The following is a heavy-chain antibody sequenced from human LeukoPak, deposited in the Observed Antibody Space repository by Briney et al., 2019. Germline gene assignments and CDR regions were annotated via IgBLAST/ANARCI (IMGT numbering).Heavy chain of an antibody. Sequence: PSETLSLTCAVYGGSFSGYYWSWIRQPPGKGLEWIGEINHSGSTNYNPSLKSRVTISVDTSKNQFSLKLSSVTAADTAVYYCAREGHYYGSGSYSWFDPWGQGTLVTVSS. CDR3: AREGHYYGSGSYSWFDP. CDR1: GGSFSGYY. CDR2: INHSGST. V-gene: IGHV4-34*01. D-gene: IGHD3-10*01. J-gene: IGHJ5*02.